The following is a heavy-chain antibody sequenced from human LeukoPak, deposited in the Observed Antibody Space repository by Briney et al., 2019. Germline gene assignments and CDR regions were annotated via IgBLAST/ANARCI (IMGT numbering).Heavy chain of an antibody. CDR3: AAPSGVVRLGV. CDR1: GLTVSSNY. Sequence: PGGSLRLSCAVSGLTVSSNYMSWVRQAPGKGLEWVSDIYSSGDTYYADAFMSRFSISRHNSKNTLYLQMSSLRTEDTTVYYCAAPSGVVRLGVGGQGTTVTVS. J-gene: IGHJ6*02. V-gene: IGHV3-53*04. D-gene: IGHD3-10*01. CDR2: IYSSGDT.